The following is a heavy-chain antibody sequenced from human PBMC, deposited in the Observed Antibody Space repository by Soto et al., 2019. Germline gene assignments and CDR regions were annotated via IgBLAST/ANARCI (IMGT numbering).Heavy chain of an antibody. V-gene: IGHV3-30*18. CDR1: GFTFSSYG. Sequence: QVQLVESGGGVVQPGRSLRLSCAASGFTFSSYGMHWVRQAPGKGLEWVAVISYDGSNKYYADSVKGRFTISRDNSKNTLYLQMNSLRAEDTAVYYCAKDAGAYSSSWCYYFDYWGQGTLVTVSS. J-gene: IGHJ4*02. CDR2: ISYDGSNK. D-gene: IGHD6-13*01. CDR3: AKDAGAYSSSWCYYFDY.